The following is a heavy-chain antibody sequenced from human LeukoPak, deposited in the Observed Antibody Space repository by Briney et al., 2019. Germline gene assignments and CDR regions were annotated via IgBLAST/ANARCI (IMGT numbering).Heavy chain of an antibody. CDR1: GFTVSSNS. V-gene: IGHV3-66*01. D-gene: IGHD3-10*01. CDR3: VKDRYYGTGRYHFDY. J-gene: IGHJ4*02. Sequence: PGGSLRLSCAASGFTVSSNSMSWVRQAPGKGLEWVSVMYSGGSTFYADSVKGRFTISRDNSKNTLFLQMSSLRVEDTAVYYCVKDRYYGTGRYHFDYWGQGTLVTVSS. CDR2: MYSGGST.